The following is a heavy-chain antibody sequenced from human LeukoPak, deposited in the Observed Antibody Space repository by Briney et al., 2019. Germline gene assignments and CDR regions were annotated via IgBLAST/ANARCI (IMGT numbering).Heavy chain of an antibody. D-gene: IGHD6-19*01. CDR3: ARVAGWHWFDP. CDR1: GDSISSGDYY. Sequence: SQTLSLTCTVSGDSISSGDYYWSWIRQPAGKGLEWIGRISSSGSTNYNPSLKSRVTISVDTSKNQFSLKLSSVTAADTAVYYCARVAGWHWFDPWGQGTLVTVSS. J-gene: IGHJ5*02. CDR2: ISSSGST. V-gene: IGHV4-61*02.